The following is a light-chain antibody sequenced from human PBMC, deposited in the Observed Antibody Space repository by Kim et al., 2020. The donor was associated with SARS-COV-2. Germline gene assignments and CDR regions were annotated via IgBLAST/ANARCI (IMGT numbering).Light chain of an antibody. V-gene: IGKV3-20*01. CDR3: QQYGSSPT. CDR1: QSVSSSY. CDR2: GAS. J-gene: IGKJ4*01. Sequence: LSPGERATLSCRASQSVSSSYLAWYQQKPGQAPRLLIYGASSRATGIPDRFSGSGSGTDFTLTISRLEPEDFAVYYCQQYGSSPTFGGGTKVEIK.